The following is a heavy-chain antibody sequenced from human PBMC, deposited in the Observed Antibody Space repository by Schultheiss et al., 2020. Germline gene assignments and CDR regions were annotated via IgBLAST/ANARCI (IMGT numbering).Heavy chain of an antibody. CDR3: ARETGIPQYFQH. V-gene: IGHV3-64*04. D-gene: IGHD3-9*01. Sequence: GGSLRLSCSASGFTFSSYAMHWVRQAPGKGLEYVSAISSNGGSTYYADSVKGRFTISRDNAKNSLYLQVNSLRAEDMTVYYCARETGIPQYFQHWGQGTLVTVSS. J-gene: IGHJ1*01. CDR2: ISSNGGST. CDR1: GFTFSSYA.